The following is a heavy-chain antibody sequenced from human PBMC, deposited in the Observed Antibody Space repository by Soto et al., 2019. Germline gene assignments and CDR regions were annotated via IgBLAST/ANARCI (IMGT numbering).Heavy chain of an antibody. CDR3: ARDRGGGTVVTPAWNYYYYGMDV. J-gene: IGHJ6*02. CDR1: GFTFSDYY. Sequence: GGSLRLSCAASGFTFSDYYMSWIRQAPGKGLEWVSYISSSGSTIYYADSVKGRFTISRDNAKNSLYLQMNSLRAEDTAVYYCARDRGGGTVVTPAWNYYYYGMDVWGQGTTVTVSS. V-gene: IGHV3-11*01. D-gene: IGHD2-21*02. CDR2: ISSSGSTI.